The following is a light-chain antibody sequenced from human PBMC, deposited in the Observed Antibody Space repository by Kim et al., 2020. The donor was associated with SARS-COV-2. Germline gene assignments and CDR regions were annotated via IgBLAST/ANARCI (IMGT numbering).Light chain of an antibody. CDR1: QSITNT. J-gene: IGKJ2*01. CDR2: KAS. Sequence: LYGAVGDRVTITCRASQSITNTLAWFQQKSGKAPKRLIYKASSLESGVPSRFSGSGSGTEFTLTISSLQPDDFATYYCHQYYSYSTFGQGTKLEI. CDR3: HQYYSYST. V-gene: IGKV1-5*03.